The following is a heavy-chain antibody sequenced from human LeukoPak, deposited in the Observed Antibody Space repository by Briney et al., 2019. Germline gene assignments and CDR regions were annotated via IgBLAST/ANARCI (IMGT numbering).Heavy chain of an antibody. D-gene: IGHD2-8*01. V-gene: IGHV4-61*01. J-gene: IGHJ4*02. CDR2: IHNTENT. CDR3: AGVYYNINYYHPIDF. Sequence: SETLSLTCTVSRGSVSSGSYYWSWLRQPPGKGLEWIGHIHNTENTNYNPSLKSRVAISVDTSKNQFSLKLSSVTAADTAVYFCAGVYYNINYYHPIDFWGQGALVTVSS. CDR1: RGSVSSGSYY.